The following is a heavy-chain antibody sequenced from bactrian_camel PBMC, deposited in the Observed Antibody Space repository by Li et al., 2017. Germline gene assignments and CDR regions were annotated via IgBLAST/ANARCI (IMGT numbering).Heavy chain of an antibody. CDR2: VASNGGST. Sequence: QLVESGGDLVQPGGSLTLSCTASRFTFSGYWMYWVRQTPAKGLEWVSGVASNGGSTEYADSIVGRFTISRDNAKNMVYLHMTSLKPEDTGVYYCVGDLVDYWLDPRWGQGTQVTVS. D-gene: IGHD5*01. V-gene: IGHV3S25*01. J-gene: IGHJ4*01. CDR3: VGDLVDYWLDPR. CDR1: RFTFSGYW.